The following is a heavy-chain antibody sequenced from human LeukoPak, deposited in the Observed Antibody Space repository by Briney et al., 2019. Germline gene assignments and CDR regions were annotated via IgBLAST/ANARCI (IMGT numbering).Heavy chain of an antibody. V-gene: IGHV3-53*01. CDR3: ARDSGSGYDC. J-gene: IGHJ4*02. Sequence: GGSLRLSCAASGFTVSSNSMSWVRQAPGKGLEWVSVIYSGGSTYYADSVKGRFTISRDNSKNMLYLQMNTLRAEDTAVYFCARDSGSGYDCWGQGTLVTVSS. D-gene: IGHD5-12*01. CDR1: GFTVSSNS. CDR2: IYSGGST.